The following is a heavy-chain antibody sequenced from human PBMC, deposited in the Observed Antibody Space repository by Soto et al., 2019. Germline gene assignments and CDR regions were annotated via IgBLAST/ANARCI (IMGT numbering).Heavy chain of an antibody. CDR2: IKEDGSEK. D-gene: IGHD1-1*01. CDR3: VRDWNWNHLL. Sequence: GGSLRLSCAASVFTLSNYWMSWVRQAPGKWLEWLANIKEDGSEKXXVDSVKGRXTISRYNSKNSXYLQRXSLRAEDTAVYFCVRDWNWNHLLWAQGALVTVSS. CDR1: VFTLSNYW. J-gene: IGHJ4*02. V-gene: IGHV3-7*01.